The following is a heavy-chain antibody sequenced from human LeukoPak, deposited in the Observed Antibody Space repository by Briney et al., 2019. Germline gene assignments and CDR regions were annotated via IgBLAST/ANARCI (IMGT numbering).Heavy chain of an antibody. V-gene: IGHV1-8*01. CDR1: GYTFTSYD. CDR2: MNPATGNT. D-gene: IGHD3-22*01. J-gene: IGHJ4*02. CDR3: AREDNSGPPLDS. Sequence: ASVKVSCKASGYTFTSYDINWVRQATGQGLEWMGWMNPATGNTGYAQNLQGRVTMTRNTSINIAYMELSSLRSDDTAVYYCAREDNSGPPLDSWGQGSLVTVSS.